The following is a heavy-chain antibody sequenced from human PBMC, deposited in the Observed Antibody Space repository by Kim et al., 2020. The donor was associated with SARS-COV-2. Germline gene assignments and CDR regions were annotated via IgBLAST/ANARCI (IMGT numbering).Heavy chain of an antibody. Sequence: GGSLRLSCAASGFTFSSYGMHWVRQAPGKGLEWVAVISYDGSNKYYADSVKGRFTISRDNSKNTLYLQMNSLRAEDTAVYYCAKSDAYGSGSLDGMDVWGQGTTVTVSS. D-gene: IGHD3-10*01. CDR3: AKSDAYGSGSLDGMDV. V-gene: IGHV3-30*18. J-gene: IGHJ6*02. CDR2: ISYDGSNK. CDR1: GFTFSSYG.